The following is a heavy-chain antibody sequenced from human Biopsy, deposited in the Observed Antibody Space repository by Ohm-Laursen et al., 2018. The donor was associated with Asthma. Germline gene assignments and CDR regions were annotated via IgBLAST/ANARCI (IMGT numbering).Heavy chain of an antibody. Sequence: ASVKVSCKVSGDTLTERSIHWVRQAPGKGLEWMGGFDIEDGEASYAQKFKGRVTLTEDPSTDTVYMELNRLRSDDTAVYYCARDALHDNSAYIGDAFDFWGQGTMVTVPS. CDR2: FDIEDGEA. V-gene: IGHV1-24*01. CDR3: ARDALHDNSAYIGDAFDF. J-gene: IGHJ3*01. D-gene: IGHD3-22*01. CDR1: GDTLTERS.